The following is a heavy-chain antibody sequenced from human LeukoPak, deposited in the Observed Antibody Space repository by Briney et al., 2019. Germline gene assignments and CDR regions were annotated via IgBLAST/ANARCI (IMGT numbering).Heavy chain of an antibody. CDR3: ASDYYCSSTSCRAAEYFQH. V-gene: IGHV4-34*01. Sequence: PSETLSLTCAVYGGSFSGYYWSWIRQPPGKGLEWIGEINHSGSTSYNPSLKSRVTISVDTSKNQFSLKLSSVTAADTAVYYCASDYYCSSTSCRAAEYFQHWGQGTLVTVSS. D-gene: IGHD2-2*01. CDR1: GGSFSGYY. J-gene: IGHJ1*01. CDR2: INHSGST.